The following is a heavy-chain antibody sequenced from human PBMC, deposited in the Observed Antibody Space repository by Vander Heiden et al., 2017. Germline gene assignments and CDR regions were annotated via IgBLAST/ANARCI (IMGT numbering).Heavy chain of an antibody. J-gene: IGHJ4*02. CDR2: ISGSGGST. Sequence: TASGFTFSSYAMSWVRQAPGKGLEWVSAISGSGGSTYYADSVKGRFTISRDNSKNTLYLQMNSLRAEDTAVYYCAKESKWELQVPYYFDYWGQGTLVTVSS. CDR1: GFTFSSYA. CDR3: AKESKWELQVPYYFDY. V-gene: IGHV3-23*01. D-gene: IGHD1-26*01.